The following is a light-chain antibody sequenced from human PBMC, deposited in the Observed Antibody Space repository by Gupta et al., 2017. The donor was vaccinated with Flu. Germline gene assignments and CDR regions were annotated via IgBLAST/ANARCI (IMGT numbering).Light chain of an antibody. CDR3: QQYYSTPFT. Sequence: DIVMTQSLDSLAVSLGERATTNCKSSQSVLYSSNNKNYIAWYQQKPGQPPKLLIYWASTRESGVPDRFSGSGSGTDFTLSISSLQAEDVAVYYCQQYYSTPFTFGPGTKVDIK. CDR2: WAS. V-gene: IGKV4-1*01. J-gene: IGKJ3*01. CDR1: QSVLYSSNNKNY.